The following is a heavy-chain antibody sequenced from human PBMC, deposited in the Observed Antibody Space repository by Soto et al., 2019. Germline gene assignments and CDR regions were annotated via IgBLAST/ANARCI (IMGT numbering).Heavy chain of an antibody. J-gene: IGHJ6*02. Sequence: QLQLQESGPGLVKPSETLSLTCTVSGGSVSSGTYYWGWIRQPPGKGLEWIGSIDYSVTTYYNPSLKSRVTISEATSKNQFSLKLTSVTAADTAVYYCARLDSGFGATMDVWGQGTTVTVSS. CDR3: ARLDSGFGATMDV. CDR1: GGSVSSGTYY. V-gene: IGHV4-39*01. CDR2: IDYSVTT. D-gene: IGHD3-10*01.